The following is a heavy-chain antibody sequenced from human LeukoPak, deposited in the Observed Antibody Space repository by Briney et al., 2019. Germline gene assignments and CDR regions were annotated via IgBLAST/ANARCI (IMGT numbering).Heavy chain of an antibody. D-gene: IGHD5-12*01. V-gene: IGHV1-18*01. CDR1: GYTFTSYG. J-gene: IGHJ4*02. CDR3: ARGPRGYSGYDLYYFDY. CDR2: ISAYNGNT. Sequence: ASVKVSCKASGYTFTSYGISWVRQAPGQGLELMGWISAYNGNTNYAQKLQGRVTMTTDTSTSTAYMELRSLRSDDTAVYYCARGPRGYSGYDLYYFDYWGQGTLVTVSS.